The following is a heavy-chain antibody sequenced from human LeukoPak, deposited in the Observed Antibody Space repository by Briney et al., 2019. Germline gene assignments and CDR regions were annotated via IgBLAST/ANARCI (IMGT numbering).Heavy chain of an antibody. Sequence: SQTLSLTCALSGDSLSSNGFARSWVRQSPSRGVEWLGRTYYRSKSNNDYAVSVKNLITNNPDTSKHQFSLQLNSVTPEDTAVYYCARASLQSVYFDCWGQGTLVTVSS. V-gene: IGHV6-1*01. CDR1: GDSLSSNGFA. CDR2: TYYRSKSNN. J-gene: IGHJ4*02. CDR3: ARASLQSVYFDC.